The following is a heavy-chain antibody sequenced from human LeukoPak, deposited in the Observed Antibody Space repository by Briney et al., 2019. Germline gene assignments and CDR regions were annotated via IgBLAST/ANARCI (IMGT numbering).Heavy chain of an antibody. Sequence: GGSLRLSCAASGFTFSSYGMHWVRQAPGKGLEWVAVIWYDGSNKYYADSVKGRFTISRDNSKNTLYLQVNSLRAEDTAVYYCARALSSGYPLYFDYWGQGTLVTVSS. D-gene: IGHD3-22*01. J-gene: IGHJ4*02. CDR1: GFTFSSYG. CDR3: ARALSSGYPLYFDY. CDR2: IWYDGSNK. V-gene: IGHV3-33*01.